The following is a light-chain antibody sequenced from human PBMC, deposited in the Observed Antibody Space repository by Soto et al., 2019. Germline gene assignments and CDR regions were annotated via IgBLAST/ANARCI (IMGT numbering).Light chain of an antibody. J-gene: IGLJ1*01. CDR1: GSNVGYNS. V-gene: IGLV1-51*01. CDR3: GAWDDRLTAYV. CDR2: DNY. Sequence: QSVLTQPPSLSAAPGQEVTISCSGSGSNVGYNSVSWYQQLPGTAPKLLIYDNYKRPSGIPARFSGAKSGTSASLGITGRQNGDEADYYCGAWDDRLTAYVFGSGTKVTVL.